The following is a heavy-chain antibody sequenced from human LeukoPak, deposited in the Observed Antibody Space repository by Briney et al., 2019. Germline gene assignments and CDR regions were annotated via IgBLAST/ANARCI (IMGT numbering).Heavy chain of an antibody. CDR3: AKMSDQLLYSKLDY. CDR2: IQFDGSHI. D-gene: IGHD2-8*01. Sequence: GGSLRLSCAASGFTFSSYGMHWVRQAPGKGLEWVAFIQFDGSHIFYTDSVRGRFTISRDNSKNTLYLQMSSLRAEDTAVFYCAKMSDQLLYSKLDYWGQGTLVTVSS. J-gene: IGHJ4*02. V-gene: IGHV3-30*02. CDR1: GFTFSSYG.